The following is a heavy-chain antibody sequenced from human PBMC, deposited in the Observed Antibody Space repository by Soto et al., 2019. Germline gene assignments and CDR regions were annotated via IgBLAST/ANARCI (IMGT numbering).Heavy chain of an antibody. CDR3: ARDRTFGGNTYSFDY. V-gene: IGHV1-69*13. CDR1: GGTFSSYA. D-gene: IGHD2-15*01. CDR2: IIPIFGTA. Sequence: ASVKVSCKASGGTFSSYAISWVRQAPGQGLEWMGGIIPIFGTANYAQKFQGRVTITADESTSTAYMELSSLRSEDTAVYYCARDRTFGGNTYSFDYWGQGTLVTVSS. J-gene: IGHJ4*02.